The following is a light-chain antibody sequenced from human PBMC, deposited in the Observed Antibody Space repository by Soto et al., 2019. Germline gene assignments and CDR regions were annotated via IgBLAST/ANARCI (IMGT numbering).Light chain of an antibody. CDR3: QHYGSSPQT. V-gene: IGKV3-20*01. J-gene: IGKJ5*01. CDR1: QSVSSSY. Sequence: EIVLTQSPGTLSLSPGEIATLSCRASQSVSSSYLAWYQQKPGQAPRLLIYGASSRATGIPDRFSGSGSGTDFTLPISRREPEEFVEYYGQHYGSSPQTFGQGTLLEIK. CDR2: GAS.